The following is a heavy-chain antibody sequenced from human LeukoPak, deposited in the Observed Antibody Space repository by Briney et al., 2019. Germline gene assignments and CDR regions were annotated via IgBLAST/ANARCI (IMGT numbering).Heavy chain of an antibody. CDR1: GFTFSSYA. Sequence: GGSLRLSCAASGFTFSSYAMHWVRQAPGKGLEWVAVISYDGSNKYYADSVKGRFTISRDNSKNTLYLQMNSLRAEDTAVYYCARCSVGLGKKIDFWGQGTLVTVSS. J-gene: IGHJ4*02. D-gene: IGHD2-15*01. CDR3: ARCSVGLGKKIDF. V-gene: IGHV3-30*04. CDR2: ISYDGSNK.